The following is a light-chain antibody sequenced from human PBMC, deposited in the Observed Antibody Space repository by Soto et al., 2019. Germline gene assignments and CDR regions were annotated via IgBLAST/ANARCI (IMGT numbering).Light chain of an antibody. CDR2: GAS. J-gene: IGKJ2*01. CDR1: QSVSIDY. Sequence: EIVLTQSPGTLSLSPGERATLSCRASQSVSIDYLAWYQQKPGQAPRLLISGASIRATGIPDRFSGSGSGTDFTLTISRPEPEDFAVYSCQQYGTSPYTFGQGTKLEIK. V-gene: IGKV3-20*01. CDR3: QQYGTSPYT.